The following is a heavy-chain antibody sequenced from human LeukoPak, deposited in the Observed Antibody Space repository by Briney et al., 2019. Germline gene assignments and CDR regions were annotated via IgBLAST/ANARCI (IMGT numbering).Heavy chain of an antibody. V-gene: IGHV3-21*06. CDR1: GFTFSNYR. CDR2: ISSSSSYI. Sequence: GGSLRLSCAASGFTFSNYRMNWVRQAPGKGLEWVSSISSSSSYIYYADSVKGRFTISRDNAKNSLYLQMNSLRVEDTAVYYCARDDIGSGRSATFYYYMDVWGKGTTVTVSS. D-gene: IGHD6-19*01. CDR3: ARDDIGSGRSATFYYYMDV. J-gene: IGHJ6*03.